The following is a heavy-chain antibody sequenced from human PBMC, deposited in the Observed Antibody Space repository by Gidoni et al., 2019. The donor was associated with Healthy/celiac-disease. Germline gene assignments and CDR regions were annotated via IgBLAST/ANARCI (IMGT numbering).Heavy chain of an antibody. Sequence: QVQLQQWGAGLLKPSATLSLSCAVDGGSLSCYYWIWIRKPPGKGLEWIVEINHRGSTNYNPSVKSRVSITEDTSKNQFSVKLSSVTAADAAVYYCTRLGWHDAFDIWGQGTMVTVSS. J-gene: IGHJ3*02. CDR1: GGSLSCYY. CDR2: INHRGST. V-gene: IGHV4-34*01. D-gene: IGHD2-15*01. CDR3: TRLGWHDAFDI.